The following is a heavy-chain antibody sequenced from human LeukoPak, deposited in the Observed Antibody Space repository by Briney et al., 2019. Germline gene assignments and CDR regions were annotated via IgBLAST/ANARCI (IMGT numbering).Heavy chain of an antibody. Sequence: GGSLRLSCGAAGFNFSSFAMGWVRQAPGKGLEWVSAISSSGGSTFYADSVKGRFIISRDNSKNTLYLQMNSLRAEDTAVYYCAKNSGTYYYYYGVDVWGQGTTVTVSS. CDR3: AKNSGTYYYYYGVDV. CDR2: ISSSGGST. J-gene: IGHJ6*02. CDR1: GFNFSSFA. D-gene: IGHD5-12*01. V-gene: IGHV3-23*01.